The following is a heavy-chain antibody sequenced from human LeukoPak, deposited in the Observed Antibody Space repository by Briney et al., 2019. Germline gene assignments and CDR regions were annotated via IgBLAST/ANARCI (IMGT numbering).Heavy chain of an antibody. D-gene: IGHD2-8*02. CDR3: ARDCTGRFSRDWLDP. CDR1: GSSISSDYY. CDR2: IYYSGTT. Sequence: SETLSLTCTVSGSSISSDYYWDWIRQSPGKGLEWIGSIYYSGTTYYNPSLKSRVTMSVDTSGNQFSLKLRFVTAADTAVYYCARDCTGRFSRDWLDPWGRGTLVTVSS. J-gene: IGHJ5*02. V-gene: IGHV4-38-2*02.